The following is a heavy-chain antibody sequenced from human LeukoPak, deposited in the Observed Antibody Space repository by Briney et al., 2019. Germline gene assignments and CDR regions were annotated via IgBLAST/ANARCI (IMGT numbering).Heavy chain of an antibody. Sequence: GGSLRLSCAASGFTFSSYGMHWVRQAPGKGLEWVAVISYDGSNKYYADSVKGRFTISRDNAKNSLYLQMNSLRAEDTAVYYCAREETGSPNGMDVWGKGTTVTVSS. V-gene: IGHV3-30*03. CDR1: GFTFSSYG. CDR2: ISYDGSNK. D-gene: IGHD2-15*01. CDR3: AREETGSPNGMDV. J-gene: IGHJ6*04.